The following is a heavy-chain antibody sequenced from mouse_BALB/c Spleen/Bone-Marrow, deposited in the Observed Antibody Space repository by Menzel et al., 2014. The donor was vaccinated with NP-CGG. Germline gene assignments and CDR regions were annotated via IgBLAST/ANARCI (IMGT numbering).Heavy chain of an antibody. CDR2: ISSGSSTI. Sequence: EVKLVESGGGLVQPGGSRKLSCAASGFTFSSFGMHWVRQAPEKGLEWVAYISSGSSTIYYADTVKGRFTISRDNPENTLFLQMTSLRSEDTAMYYCARAGMDYWGQGTSVTVSS. D-gene: IGHD3-3*01. CDR3: ARAGMDY. V-gene: IGHV5-17*02. J-gene: IGHJ4*01. CDR1: GFTFSSFG.